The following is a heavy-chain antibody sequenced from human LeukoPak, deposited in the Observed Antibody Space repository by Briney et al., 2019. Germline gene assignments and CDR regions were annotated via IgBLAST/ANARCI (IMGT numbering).Heavy chain of an antibody. CDR1: GFTFSIYR. CDR3: AREGVGCSGGSCYNWFYP. J-gene: IGHJ5*02. CDR2: IKQDGGEK. Sequence: PGGSLRLSCAASGFTFSIYRMSWVRQAPGKGLEWVANIKQDGGEKYYVDSVKGRFAISRDNAKNSLYLQMNSLRAEDTAVYYCAREGVGCSGGSCYNWFYPWGQGTLVTVSS. V-gene: IGHV3-7*01. D-gene: IGHD2-15*01.